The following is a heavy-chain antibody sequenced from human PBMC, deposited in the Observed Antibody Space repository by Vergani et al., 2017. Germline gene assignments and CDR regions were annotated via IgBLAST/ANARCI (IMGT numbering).Heavy chain of an antibody. J-gene: IGHJ6*03. CDR2: ISSSSSYI. Sequence: EVQLVESGGGLVKPGGSLRLSCAASGFTFSSYSMNWVRQAPGKGLEWVSSISSSSSYIYYAASVKGRFTISRDNAKNSLYLQMNSLGAEDTAVYYCARDHGEARGYYYMDVWGKGTTVTVSS. V-gene: IGHV3-21*01. CDR3: ARDHGEARGYYYMDV. CDR1: GFTFSSYS. D-gene: IGHD3-10*01.